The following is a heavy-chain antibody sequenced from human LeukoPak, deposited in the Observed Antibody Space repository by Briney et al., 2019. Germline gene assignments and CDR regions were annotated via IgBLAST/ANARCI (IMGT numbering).Heavy chain of an antibody. J-gene: IGHJ6*03. V-gene: IGHV3-21*01. CDR2: ISSSSSYI. CDR1: GFTFSSYS. CDR3: ASSENAYYYYMDV. Sequence: GGSLRLSCAASGFTFSSYSMNWVRQAPGKGLEWVSSISSSSSYIYYADSVKGRFTISRDNAKNSLYLQMNSLRAEDTAVYYCASSENAYYYYMDVWGKGTTVTVSS.